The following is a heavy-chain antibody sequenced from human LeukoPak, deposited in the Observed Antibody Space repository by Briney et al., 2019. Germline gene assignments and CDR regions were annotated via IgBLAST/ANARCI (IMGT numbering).Heavy chain of an antibody. CDR2: ISSHDSST. J-gene: IGHJ3*02. V-gene: IGHV3-11*04. CDR1: GFTFSDYY. Sequence: GGSLRLSCAASGFTFSDYYMSWLRLAPGKGLEWVSSISSHDSSTYYADSVKGRFTISIDHAKSSLYLQMNSLRDEDTAVYYCARDAGFRAFDIWGQGTMVTVSS. CDR3: ARDAGFRAFDI. D-gene: IGHD6-25*01.